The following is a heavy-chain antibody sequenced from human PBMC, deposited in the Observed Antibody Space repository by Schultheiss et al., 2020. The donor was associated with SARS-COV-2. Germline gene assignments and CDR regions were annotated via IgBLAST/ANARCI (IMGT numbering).Heavy chain of an antibody. J-gene: IGHJ4*02. CDR3: ARGAIGSPLDY. Sequence: ASVKVSCKASGGTFSSYAISWVRQAPGQGLEWMGWISAYNGNTNYAQKLQGRVTMTTDTSTSTAYMELSSLRSEDTAVYYCARGAIGSPLDYWGQGTLVTVSS. D-gene: IGHD2-2*02. CDR1: GGTFSSYA. CDR2: ISAYNGNT. V-gene: IGHV1-18*01.